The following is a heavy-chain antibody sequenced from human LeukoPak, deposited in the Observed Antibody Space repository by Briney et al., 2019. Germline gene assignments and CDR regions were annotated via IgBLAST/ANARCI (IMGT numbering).Heavy chain of an antibody. V-gene: IGHV3-53*01. D-gene: IGHD1-1*01. CDR1: GFTVSSNY. Sequence: GGSLRLSCAASGFTVSSNYMSWVRQAPGKGLEWVSVIYSGGSTYYADSVKGRFTISRDNSKNTLYLQMNSLRAEDTAVYYCAKTDNWSDDYFDYWGQGTLVTVSS. J-gene: IGHJ4*02. CDR2: IYSGGST. CDR3: AKTDNWSDDYFDY.